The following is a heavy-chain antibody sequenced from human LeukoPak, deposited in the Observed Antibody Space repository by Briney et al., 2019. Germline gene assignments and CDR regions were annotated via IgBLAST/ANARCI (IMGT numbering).Heavy chain of an antibody. D-gene: IGHD2-2*01. Sequence: SETLSLTCTVSGGSISSSSYYWGWIRQPPGKGLEWIGSIYYSGSTYYNPSLKSRVTISVDTSKNQFSLKLSSVTAADTAVYYCARADCSSTSCYFGSWGQGTLVTVSS. V-gene: IGHV4-39*01. CDR1: GGSISSSSYY. J-gene: IGHJ4*02. CDR3: ARADCSSTSCYFGS. CDR2: IYYSGST.